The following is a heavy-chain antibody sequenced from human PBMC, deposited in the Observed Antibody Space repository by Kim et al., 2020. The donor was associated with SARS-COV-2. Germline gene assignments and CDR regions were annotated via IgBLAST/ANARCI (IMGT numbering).Heavy chain of an antibody. CDR3: ARTGGFDY. V-gene: IGHV3-48*04. Sequence: STTIYYTDSGKGRFTISRDNAKNSLYLQMNSLRVEDTAVYYCARTGGFDYWGQGTLVTVSS. J-gene: IGHJ4*02. D-gene: IGHD3-10*01. CDR2: STTI.